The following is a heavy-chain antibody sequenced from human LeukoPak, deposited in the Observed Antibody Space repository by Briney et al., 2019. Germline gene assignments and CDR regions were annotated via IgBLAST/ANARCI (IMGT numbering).Heavy chain of an antibody. CDR3: ADHYYDSSGYYEYFDY. CDR2: IIPILGIA. V-gene: IGHV1-69*02. D-gene: IGHD3-22*01. CDR1: GGTFSSYT. Sequence: SVKVSCKASGGTFSSYTISWVRQAPGQGLEWMGRIIPILGIANYAQKFQGRVTITADESTSTAYMELSSLRSEDTAVYYCADHYYDSSGYYEYFDYWGQGTLVTVSS. J-gene: IGHJ4*02.